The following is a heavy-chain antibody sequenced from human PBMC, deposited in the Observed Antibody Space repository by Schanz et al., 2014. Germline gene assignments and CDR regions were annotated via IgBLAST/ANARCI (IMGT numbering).Heavy chain of an antibody. V-gene: IGHV3-15*01. CDR2: IQGGASAGTT. CDR1: GFTFSNCD. Sequence: EVHLEESGGGLVQPGGSQRLSCAVSGFTFSNCDMTWVRQAPGKGLEWLGRIQGGASAGTTDYAAPVKGRFTISRDDSXNTMXXXXXXXXXXXXXVYYCKWELHVYYGMDVWGQGTAVTVSS. D-gene: IGHD1-26*01. CDR3: KWELHVYYGMDV. J-gene: IGHJ6*02.